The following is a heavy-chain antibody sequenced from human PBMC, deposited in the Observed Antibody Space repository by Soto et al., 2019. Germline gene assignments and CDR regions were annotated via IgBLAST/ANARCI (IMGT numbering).Heavy chain of an antibody. CDR2: NKSKTDGGTT. CDR3: TTGSTSTKNY. J-gene: IGHJ4*02. D-gene: IGHD6-6*01. Sequence: EVQLVESGGGLVIPGGSLRLSCAASGFTFSNAWLSWVRQAPGKGLEWVGRNKSKTDGGTTDYTAPVKGRFTISRDDSKNTLYLQMNSLKIEDTAVYYCTTGSTSTKNYWGQGTLVTVSS. CDR1: GFTFSNAW. V-gene: IGHV3-15*01.